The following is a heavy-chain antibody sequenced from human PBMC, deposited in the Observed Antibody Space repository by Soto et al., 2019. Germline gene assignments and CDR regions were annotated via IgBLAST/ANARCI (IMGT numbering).Heavy chain of an antibody. CDR3: AISQVSSTSLEIYYYYFYGMDV. J-gene: IGHJ6*02. CDR1: GGTFISYC. CDR2: IIPISRTA. D-gene: IGHD2-2*01. V-gene: IGHV1-69*01. Sequence: QVQLVQSGAEVKKPGSSVSVSCHTSGGTFISYCISWVRQAPGQGLEWMGGIIPISRTANSAQKFQGRVTITADESTSTAYMELSSLRAEDTAVYYCAISQVSSTSLEIYYYYFYGMDVWGQVTTVTVSS.